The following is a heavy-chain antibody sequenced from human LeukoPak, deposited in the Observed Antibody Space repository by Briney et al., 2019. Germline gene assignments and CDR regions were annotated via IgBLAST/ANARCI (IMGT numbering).Heavy chain of an antibody. CDR2: LSGSGGTT. D-gene: IGHD1-14*01. Sequence: PGGSLRLSCAASGFTFSNYGMSWVRQAPGKGLEWVSSLSGSGGTTYYADSVKGRFTISRDNSKYTLYLQMNSLRAEDTAVYYCAKPARTDYTDYWGQGTLVTVSS. V-gene: IGHV3-23*01. CDR3: AKPARTDYTDY. CDR1: GFTFSNYG. J-gene: IGHJ4*02.